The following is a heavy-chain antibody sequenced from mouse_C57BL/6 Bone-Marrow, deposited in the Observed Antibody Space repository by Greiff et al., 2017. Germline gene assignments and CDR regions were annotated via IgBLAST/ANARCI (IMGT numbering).Heavy chain of an antibody. CDR3: ANYYGSSYWYFDV. CDR1: GYTFTSYW. CDR2: INPSNGGT. Sequence: QVQLQQSGTELVKPGASVKLSRKASGYTFTSYWMHWVKQRPGQGLEWIGNINPSNGGTNYNEKFKSKATLTVDKSSSTAYMQLSSLTSEDSAVYYCANYYGSSYWYFDVWGTGTTVTVSS. V-gene: IGHV1-53*01. J-gene: IGHJ1*03. D-gene: IGHD1-1*01.